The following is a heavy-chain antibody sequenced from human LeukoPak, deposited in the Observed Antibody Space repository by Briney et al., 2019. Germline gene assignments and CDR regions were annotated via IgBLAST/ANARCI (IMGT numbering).Heavy chain of an antibody. CDR2: IKQDGSEE. J-gene: IGHJ3*01. Sequence: GGSLRLSCAASGFTFSRYWMSWVRQAPGKGLEWVANIKQDGSEEYYVDSVKSRFTISRGNAKNSLYLQMSSLRGEDTAVYYCVKVRGSWGFAFDDWGQGTMVTVSS. D-gene: IGHD6-13*01. CDR3: VKVRGSWGFAFDD. CDR1: GFTFSRYW. V-gene: IGHV3-7*01.